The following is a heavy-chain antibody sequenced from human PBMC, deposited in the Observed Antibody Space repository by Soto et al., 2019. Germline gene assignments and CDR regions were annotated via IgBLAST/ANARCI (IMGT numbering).Heavy chain of an antibody. Sequence: QITLKESGPTLVRPTQTLTLTCAFSGFSLSTSGVGVGWIRQPPGKALEWLAVMYCDDSKHYSPSLRSRLTITKDTSKNQVVLTMTHMDPRDTGTYYCAHKGPEDWPLDYWGQGTLVTVSS. CDR1: GFSLSTSGVG. V-gene: IGHV2-5*02. CDR2: MYCDDSK. CDR3: AHKGPEDWPLDY. D-gene: IGHD3-9*01. J-gene: IGHJ4*02.